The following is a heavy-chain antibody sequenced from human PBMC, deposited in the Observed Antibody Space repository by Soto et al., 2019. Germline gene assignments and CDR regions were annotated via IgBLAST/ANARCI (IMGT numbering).Heavy chain of an antibody. D-gene: IGHD3-10*02. J-gene: IGHJ4*02. CDR2: ISPSGTT. V-gene: IGHV4-34*01. CDR1: GGSFSNNY. CDR3: ATSLLFGTQPEI. Sequence: SETLSLTCAVYGGSFSNNYWTWFRQPPGKGLEWIGEISPSGTTKYIPSLKSRGTISVDTSRKQFFLKVTSVSAADTAVYYCATSLLFGTQPEIWGPGTLVTI.